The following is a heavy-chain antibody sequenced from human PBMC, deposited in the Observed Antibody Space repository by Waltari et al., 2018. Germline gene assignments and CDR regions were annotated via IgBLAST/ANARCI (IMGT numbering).Heavy chain of an antibody. J-gene: IGHJ3*02. Sequence: QLQLQESGPGLVKPSETLSLTCTVSGGSISSSSYYWGWIRQPPGKGLEWIGSIYYSWSTYYNPSLKSRVTISVDPSKNQFSLKLSSVTSADTAVYYCARVSVGDAFDIWGQGTMVTVSS. CDR3: ARVSVGDAFDI. CDR2: IYYSWST. CDR1: GGSISSSSYY. V-gene: IGHV4-39*07. D-gene: IGHD1-26*01.